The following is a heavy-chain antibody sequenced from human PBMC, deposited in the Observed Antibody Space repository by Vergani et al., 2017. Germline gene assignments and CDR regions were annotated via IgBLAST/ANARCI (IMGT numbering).Heavy chain of an antibody. V-gene: IGHV3-21*04. J-gene: IGHJ4*02. CDR3: AKSTTTTYFDY. CDR2: ISSSSSYI. D-gene: IGHD1-1*01. CDR1: GFTFSSYS. Sequence: EVQLVESGGGLVKPGGSLRLSCAASGFTFSSYSMNWVRQAPGKGLEWVSSISSSSSYIYYADSVKGRFTISRDNAKNSLYLQMNSLRAEDTAVYYCAKSTTTTYFDYWGQGTLVTVSS.